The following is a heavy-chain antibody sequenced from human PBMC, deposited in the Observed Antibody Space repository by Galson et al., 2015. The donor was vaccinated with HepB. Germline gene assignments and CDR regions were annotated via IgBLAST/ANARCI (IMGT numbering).Heavy chain of an antibody. CDR2: ISGSGGTA. CDR3: ATVKEGATRWFDP. V-gene: IGHV3-23*01. D-gene: IGHD3-16*01. CDR1: GFTFNTFA. J-gene: IGHJ5*02. Sequence: SLRLSCAASGFTFNTFAVSWVRQAPGKGLEWVSAISGSGGTANYAGSVEGRFTISRDNSRNTVHLQLNSLTAADTAVYYCATVKEGATRWFDPWGQGTLVTVSS.